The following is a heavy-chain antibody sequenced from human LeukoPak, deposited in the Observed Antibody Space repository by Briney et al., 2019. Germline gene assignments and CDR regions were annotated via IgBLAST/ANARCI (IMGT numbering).Heavy chain of an antibody. Sequence: ASVKVSCKASGYSFTSYGISWVRQAPGRGLEWMGWISPYNDNTNYAQKFQGRVTKTTDTSTTTAYMELSSLRSDDTAVYYCAREGLDLWFGELGLSWFDPWGQGTLVTVSS. V-gene: IGHV1-18*01. J-gene: IGHJ5*02. CDR3: AREGLDLWFGELGLSWFDP. CDR2: ISPYNDNT. D-gene: IGHD3-10*01. CDR1: GYSFTSYG.